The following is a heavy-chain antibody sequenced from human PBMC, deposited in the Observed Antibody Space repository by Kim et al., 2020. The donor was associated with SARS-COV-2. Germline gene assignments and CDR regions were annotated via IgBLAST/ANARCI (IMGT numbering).Heavy chain of an antibody. D-gene: IGHD3-10*01. CDR3: VRDEGTY. J-gene: IGHJ4*02. CDR1: GFTFRNHI. CDR2: VKQDGSEK. V-gene: IGHV3-7*05. Sequence: GGSLRLSCAVSGFTFRNHIMTWVRQAPGKGLEWVANVKQDGSEKNYVDSVKGRFTVSRDNAKNSLYLQMNTLRVEDTAVYYCVRDEGTYWGQGTLVTASS.